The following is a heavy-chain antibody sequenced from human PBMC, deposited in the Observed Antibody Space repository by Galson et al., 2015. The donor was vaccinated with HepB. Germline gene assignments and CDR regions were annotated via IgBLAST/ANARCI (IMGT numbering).Heavy chain of an antibody. D-gene: IGHD5-18*01. CDR3: VTDTSLVTF. CDR2: IKADGSDK. CDR1: GFTFSNYW. V-gene: IGHV3-7*04. Sequence: SLRLSCAASGFTFSNYWMNWVRRAPGKGLEWVANIKADGSDKHYVDSVKGRFTISRDNAKNSLNLQMNSLRAEDTAVYYCVTDTSLVTFWGQGTRVTVSS. J-gene: IGHJ4*02.